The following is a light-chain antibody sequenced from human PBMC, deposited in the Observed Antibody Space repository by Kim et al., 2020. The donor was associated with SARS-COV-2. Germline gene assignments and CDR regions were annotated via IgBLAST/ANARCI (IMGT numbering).Light chain of an antibody. CDR3: QVWVSSSDHPYV. J-gene: IGLJ1*01. CDR1: NIGSKS. V-gene: IGLV3-21*04. CDR2: YDS. Sequence: SYELTQPPSVSVAPGKTARITCGGNNIGSKSVHWYQQKPGQAPVLVIYYDSDRPSGIPERFSGSNSGNTATLTINRVEAGDEADYYGQVWVSSSDHPYVF.